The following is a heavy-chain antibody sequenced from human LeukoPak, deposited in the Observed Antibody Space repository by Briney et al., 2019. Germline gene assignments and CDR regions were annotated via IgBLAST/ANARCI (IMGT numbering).Heavy chain of an antibody. D-gene: IGHD3-22*01. CDR1: GGSISSSSYY. CDR3: ARRATMIVVGGDDAFDI. J-gene: IGHJ3*02. V-gene: IGHV4-39*01. CDR2: IYYSGST. Sequence: SETLSLTCTVSGGSISSSSYYWGWIRQPPGKGLEWIGSIYYSGSTYYNPSLKSRVTISVDTSKSQFSLKLSSVTAADTAVYYCARRATMIVVGGDDAFDIWGQGTMVTVSS.